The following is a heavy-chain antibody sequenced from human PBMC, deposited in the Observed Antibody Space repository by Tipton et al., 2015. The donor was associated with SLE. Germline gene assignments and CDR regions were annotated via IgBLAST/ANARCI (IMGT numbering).Heavy chain of an antibody. CDR3: ARVVWTYYDSSGYYYFDY. J-gene: IGHJ4*02. CDR2: INHSGST. D-gene: IGHD3-22*01. CDR1: GGSFSGYY. V-gene: IGHV4-34*01. Sequence: GLVKPSETLSLTCAVYGGSFSGYYWSWIRQPPGKGLEWIGEINHSGSTNYNPSLKSRVTISVDTSKNQFSLKLSSVTAADTAVYYCARVVWTYYDSSGYYYFDYWGQGTLVTVSS.